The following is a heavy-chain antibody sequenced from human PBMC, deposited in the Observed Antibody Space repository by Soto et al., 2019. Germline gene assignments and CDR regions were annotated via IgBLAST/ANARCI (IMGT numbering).Heavy chain of an antibody. CDR3: ARDQRALRYFDY. CDR2: IHYSGST. Sequence: SETLSLTCSVSGDSISGGDYYWSWIRQPPGEALEWIGHIHYSGSTYYNASLKSRLTISLDTSKNEFSLNLSSVTAADTAVYYCARDQRALRYFDYWGQGTQVTVSS. J-gene: IGHJ4*02. V-gene: IGHV4-30-4*01. CDR1: GDSISGGDYY.